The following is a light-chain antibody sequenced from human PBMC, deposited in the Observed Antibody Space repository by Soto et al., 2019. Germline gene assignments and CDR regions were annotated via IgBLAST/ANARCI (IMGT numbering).Light chain of an antibody. CDR1: QHIILY. CDR3: HQSYTTHVYS. V-gene: IGKV1-39*01. Sequence: IQRPQSPSSLSASVGARVTITCRPSQHIILYLYSYQQKPAEAPKLLLYAASNLQSGVPSRFCGSGSWTAFSITISSLLPADFATYYCHQSYTTHVYSFGQGTKVDIK. CDR2: AAS. J-gene: IGKJ2*01.